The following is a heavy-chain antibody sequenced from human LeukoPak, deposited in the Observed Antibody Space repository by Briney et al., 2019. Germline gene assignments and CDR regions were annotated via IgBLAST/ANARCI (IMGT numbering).Heavy chain of an antibody. V-gene: IGHV3-7*01. CDR3: ARGEQDMATMSIDY. J-gene: IGHJ4*02. CDR1: GFTFSSYW. Sequence: GGSLRLSCAASGFTFSSYWMNWARQAPGKGLEWVASINHNGNVNYYVDSVKGRSTISRDNAKNSLFLQMNSLRAEDTAVYYCARGEQDMATMSIDYWGQGTLVTVSS. D-gene: IGHD5-24*01. CDR2: INHNGNVN.